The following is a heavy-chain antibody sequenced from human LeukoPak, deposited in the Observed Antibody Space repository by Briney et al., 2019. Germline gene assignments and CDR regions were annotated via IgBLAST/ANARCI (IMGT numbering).Heavy chain of an antibody. CDR2: VYQSGIT. J-gene: IGHJ5*02. CDR1: GVSISSSGHY. D-gene: IGHD2-2*01. Sequence: SETLSLTCTVSGVSISSSGHYWSWIRQPPGKGLEWIGYVYQSGITYYNPSLKSRVTISVDTSKNQFSLKLSSVTAADTAVYYCVRNSVVVPAANPEKNWFDPWGQGTLVTVSS. CDR3: VRNSVVVPAANPEKNWFDP. V-gene: IGHV4-39*01.